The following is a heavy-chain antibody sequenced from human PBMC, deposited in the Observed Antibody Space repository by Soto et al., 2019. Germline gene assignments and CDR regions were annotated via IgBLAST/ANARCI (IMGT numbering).Heavy chain of an antibody. J-gene: IGHJ1*01. CDR2: INPSGGST. D-gene: IGHD3-22*01. Sequence: ASVNVSCKSSGYTFTHYHVYWVRQTPGRGLEWLGMINPSGGSTTYAQNLQGRVTMTRDTSTNTVYMELSSLRSEDTAVYYCAREAINSSGYSRYFQHWGQGTLVTVPS. CDR3: AREAINSSGYSRYFQH. CDR1: GYTFTHYH. V-gene: IGHV1-46*01.